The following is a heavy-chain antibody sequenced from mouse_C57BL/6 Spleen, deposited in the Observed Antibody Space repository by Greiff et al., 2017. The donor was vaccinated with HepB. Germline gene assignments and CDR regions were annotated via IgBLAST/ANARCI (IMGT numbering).Heavy chain of an antibody. CDR1: GYTFTSYW. Sequence: QVQLKQSGAELVKPGASVKLSCKASGYTFTSYWMHWVKQRPGRGLEWIGRIDPHSGGTKYNEKFKSKATLTVDKPSSTAYMQLSSLTSEDSAVYYCAREGGINWVFDYWGQGTTLTVSS. CDR3: AREGGINWVFDY. D-gene: IGHD4-1*01. V-gene: IGHV1-72*01. J-gene: IGHJ2*01. CDR2: IDPHSGGT.